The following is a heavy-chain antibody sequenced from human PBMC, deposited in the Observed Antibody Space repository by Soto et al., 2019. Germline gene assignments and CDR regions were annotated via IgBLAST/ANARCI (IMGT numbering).Heavy chain of an antibody. V-gene: IGHV3-30*03. CDR3: ARSPYSVSYLAYFDY. CDR2: ISYDGSNK. Sequence: QVQLVESGGGVVQPGRSLRLSCAASGFTFSSYGMHWVRQAPGKGLEWVAVISYDGSNKYYADSVKGRFTISRDNSKNTRYLQMNSLGAEDTAGYYCARSPYSVSYLAYFDYWGQGTLVTVSS. D-gene: IGHD1-26*01. CDR1: GFTFSSYG. J-gene: IGHJ4*02.